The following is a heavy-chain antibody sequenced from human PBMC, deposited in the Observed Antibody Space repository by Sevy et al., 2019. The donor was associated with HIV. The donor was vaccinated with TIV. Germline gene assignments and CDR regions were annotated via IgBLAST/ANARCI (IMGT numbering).Heavy chain of an antibody. CDR2: ISGSGGST. CDR1: GFTFSSYA. D-gene: IGHD5-18*01. CDR3: AKHGPAMVMPFDY. J-gene: IGHJ4*02. Sequence: GGSLRLSCAASGFTFSSYAMSWVRQAPGKGLEWVSAISGSGGSTYYADSVKGRFTISRDNSKNTLYLQMNSLRAEDATVYYCAKHGPAMVMPFDYWGQGTLVTVSS. V-gene: IGHV3-23*01.